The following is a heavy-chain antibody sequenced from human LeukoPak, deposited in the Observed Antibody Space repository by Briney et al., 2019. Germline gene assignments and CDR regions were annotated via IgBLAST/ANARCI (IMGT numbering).Heavy chain of an antibody. V-gene: IGHV1-2*02. CDR2: INPNSGGT. D-gene: IGHD2-21*02. CDR3: ARIVVVTATNWFFDL. CDR1: GYTFTGYY. Sequence: ASVKVSCKASGYTFTGYYMHWVRQAPGQGLEWMGWINPNSGGTNYAQKFQGRVTMTRDTSISTAYLQWSSLKASDTAMYYCARIVVVTATNWFFDLWGRGTLVTVSS. J-gene: IGHJ2*01.